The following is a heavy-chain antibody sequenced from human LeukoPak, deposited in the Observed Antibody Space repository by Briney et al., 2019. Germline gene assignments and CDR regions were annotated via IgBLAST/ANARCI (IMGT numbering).Heavy chain of an antibody. V-gene: IGHV4-59*08. CDR3: ATLAVGAGGPEFQH. Sequence: SETLSLTCTVSGGSISSFHWSWIRRPPEKGLEWIGYIYYGGSTNYNPSLKSRVTISIDASKNQFSLKLNSVTAADTAVYYCATLAVGAGGPEFQHWGQGSLVTVSS. J-gene: IGHJ1*01. CDR1: GGSISSFH. CDR2: IYYGGST. D-gene: IGHD1-26*01.